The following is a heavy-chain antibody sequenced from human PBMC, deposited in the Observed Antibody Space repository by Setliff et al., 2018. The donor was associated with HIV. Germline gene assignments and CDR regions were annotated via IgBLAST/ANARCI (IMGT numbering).Heavy chain of an antibody. CDR2: IYHSGST. CDR3: ARHLDGWYYYGMDV. Sequence: PSETLSLTCTVSGGSISSNNYYWGWIRQPPGKGLEYIGSIYHSGSTYYNPSLKSRVTISIDTSKNQFSLKLSSVTAADTAVYYCARHLDGWYYYGMDVWGQGTTVTVSS. D-gene: IGHD6-19*01. J-gene: IGHJ6*02. V-gene: IGHV4-39*01. CDR1: GGSISSNNYY.